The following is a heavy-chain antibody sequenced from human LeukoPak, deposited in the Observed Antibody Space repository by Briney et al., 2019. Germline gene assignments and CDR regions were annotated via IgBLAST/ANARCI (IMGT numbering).Heavy chain of an antibody. V-gene: IGHV3-15*01. D-gene: IGHD3-22*01. CDR3: TTDSIAYYYDSSGYSEIDY. CDR1: GFTFSNAW. Sequence: GGSLRLSCAASGFTFSNAWMSWVRQAPGKGLEWVGRIKSKTDGGTTDYAAPVKGRFTISRDDSKNTLYLQMNSLKTEDTAVHYCTTDSIAYYYDSSGYSEIDYWGQGTLVAVSS. J-gene: IGHJ4*02. CDR2: IKSKTDGGTT.